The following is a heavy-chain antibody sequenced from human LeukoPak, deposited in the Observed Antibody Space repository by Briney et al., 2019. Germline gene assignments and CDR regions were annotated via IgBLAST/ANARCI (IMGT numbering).Heavy chain of an antibody. Sequence: SETLSLTCAVYGGSFSDYYWSWIRQSPGKGLEWIGEINHSGSTYYNPSLKSRVTISLDTSKSQFSLKLSSVTAADTAVYYCAKSNGYGLVDIWGQGTMVTVSS. V-gene: IGHV4-34*01. CDR2: INHSGST. CDR1: GGSFSDYY. D-gene: IGHD3-10*01. CDR3: AKSNGYGLVDI. J-gene: IGHJ3*02.